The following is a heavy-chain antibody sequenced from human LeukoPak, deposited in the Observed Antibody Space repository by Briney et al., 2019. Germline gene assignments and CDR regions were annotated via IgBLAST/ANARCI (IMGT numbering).Heavy chain of an antibody. CDR1: GFTFSNYA. J-gene: IGHJ2*01. D-gene: IGHD1-26*01. V-gene: IGHV3-23*01. CDR2: ISGSGGST. CDR3: AKDRTVGASYWYFDL. Sequence: GGSLRLSCAASGFTFSNYAMSWVRQAPGEGLEWVSSISGSGGSTYYADSVKGRFTISRDNSKNTLYLQMNSLRAEDTALYYCAKDRTVGASYWYFDLWGRGTLVTVSS.